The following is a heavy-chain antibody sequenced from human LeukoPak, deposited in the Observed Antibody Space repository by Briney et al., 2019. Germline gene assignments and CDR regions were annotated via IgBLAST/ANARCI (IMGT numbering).Heavy chain of an antibody. CDR3: AKDSAYYYDSSGYY. CDR2: ISGSGGST. D-gene: IGHD3-22*01. CDR1: GFTFSSYA. Sequence: GGSLRLSCAASGFTFSSYAMSWVRQAPGKGLEWVSAISGSGGSTYYADSVKGRITISRDNSKNTLYLQMNSLRAEDTAVYYCAKDSAYYYDSSGYYWGQGTLVTVSS. J-gene: IGHJ4*02. V-gene: IGHV3-23*01.